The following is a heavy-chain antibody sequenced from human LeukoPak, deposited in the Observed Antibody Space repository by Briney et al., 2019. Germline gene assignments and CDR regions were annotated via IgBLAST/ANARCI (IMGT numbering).Heavy chain of an antibody. CDR3: ARVLEYSSSSGYYYMDV. J-gene: IGHJ6*03. D-gene: IGHD6-6*01. V-gene: IGHV1-18*01. CDR1: GYTFSSHG. Sequence: ASVKVSCKASGYTFSSHGISWVRQAPGQGLEWMGWISVHNGNTIYAQKFKDRVTMSTDISTNTAYMELRSLRYDDTAVYYCARVLEYSSSSGYYYMDVWGKGTTVTVSS. CDR2: ISVHNGNT.